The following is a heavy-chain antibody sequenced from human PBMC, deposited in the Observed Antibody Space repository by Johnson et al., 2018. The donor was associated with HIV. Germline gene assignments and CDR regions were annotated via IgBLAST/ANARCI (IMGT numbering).Heavy chain of an antibody. Sequence: VQLVESGGGLVKPGGSLRLSCAASGFTFSNAWMSWVRQAPGKGLEWVGRIKSKTDGGTTDYAAPVKGRFTISRDDSKNTLYLQMNSLKTEDTAVYYCTTCLIRGYYGSGLRDAFDIWGQGTMVTVSS. CDR2: IKSKTDGGTT. CDR3: TTCLIRGYYGSGLRDAFDI. CDR1: GFTFSNAW. J-gene: IGHJ3*02. D-gene: IGHD3-10*01. V-gene: IGHV3-15*01.